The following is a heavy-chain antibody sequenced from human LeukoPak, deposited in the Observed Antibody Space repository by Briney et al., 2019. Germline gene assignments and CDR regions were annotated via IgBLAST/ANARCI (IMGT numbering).Heavy chain of an antibody. Sequence: ASVKVSCKASGYTFIDYYMHWVRQAPGQGLEWMGWINPDNGGTNYAQNFQGRVTMTRDTSISTAYMELSRLRSDDTAVFYCAGDAYYGSGGYPYWGQGTLVTVS. D-gene: IGHD3-10*01. J-gene: IGHJ4*02. CDR2: INPDNGGT. CDR1: GYTFIDYY. V-gene: IGHV1-2*02. CDR3: AGDAYYGSGGYPY.